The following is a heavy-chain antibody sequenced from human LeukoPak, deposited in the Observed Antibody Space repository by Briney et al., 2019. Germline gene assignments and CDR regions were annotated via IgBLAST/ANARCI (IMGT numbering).Heavy chain of an antibody. J-gene: IGHJ5*02. V-gene: IGHV3-74*01. Sequence: PGGSLRLSCAASGITFGNNWMHWVRQGPGKGLVWISRINSDGGGAIYADSVKGRLTVSRDNAKNTLYLQVNSLRAEDTAVYYCARDVPHNWFDTWGQGTLVTVSS. CDR2: INSDGGGA. CDR1: GITFGNNW. CDR3: ARDVPHNWFDT.